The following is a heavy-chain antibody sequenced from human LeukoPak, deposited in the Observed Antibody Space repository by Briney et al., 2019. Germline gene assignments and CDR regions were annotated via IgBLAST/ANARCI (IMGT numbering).Heavy chain of an antibody. CDR3: ARNYDFWSSYYYRRYRNIDY. Sequence: PSETLSLTCAVYGGSFSGYYWSWIRQPPGKGLEWIGEINHSGSTNYNPSLKSRVTISVDTSKNQFSLKLSSVTAADTAVYYCARNYDFWSSYYYRRYRNIDYWGQGTLVTVSS. CDR2: INHSGST. CDR1: GGSFSGYY. V-gene: IGHV4-34*01. J-gene: IGHJ4*02. D-gene: IGHD3-3*01.